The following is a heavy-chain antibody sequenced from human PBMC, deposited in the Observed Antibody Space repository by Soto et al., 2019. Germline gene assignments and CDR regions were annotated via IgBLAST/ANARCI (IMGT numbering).Heavy chain of an antibody. D-gene: IGHD4-17*01. Sequence: VQSQKVSYKGSGYSFTSYWIGWVRQMPGKGLEWMGIIYPGDSDTRYSPSFQGQVTISADKSISTAYLQWSSLKASDTAMYYCARQMAPATVTTLYYDYGMDVWGQGTTVTVSS. V-gene: IGHV5-51*01. CDR1: GYSFTSYW. J-gene: IGHJ6*02. CDR2: IYPGDSDT. CDR3: ARQMAPATVTTLYYDYGMDV.